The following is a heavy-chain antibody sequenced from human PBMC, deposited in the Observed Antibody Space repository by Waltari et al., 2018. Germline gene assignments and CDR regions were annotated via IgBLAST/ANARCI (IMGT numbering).Heavy chain of an antibody. D-gene: IGHD3-10*01. CDR1: GCSLSGYW. CDR3: ARGRITIGP. V-gene: IGHV3-7*03. CDR2: IKQDESEK. Sequence: EVQLVESGGGLVQPGGSLRLSGAASGCSLSGYWMSWGRQAPGKGLEWVANIKQDESEKNYVDSVKGRLTISRDNAKNSLYLQMSSLRAEDTAVYYCARGRITIGPWGQGTLVTVSS. J-gene: IGHJ5*02.